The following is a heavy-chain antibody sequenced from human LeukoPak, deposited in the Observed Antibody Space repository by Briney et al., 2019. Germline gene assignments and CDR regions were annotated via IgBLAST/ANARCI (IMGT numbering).Heavy chain of an antibody. Sequence: ASVKVSCKASGYTFTSYGISWVRQAPGQGLEWMGWISAYNGNTNYAQKLQGRVTMTTDTSTSTAYMELRSLRSDDTAVYYRARDRTTGTTPAIILRHWGQGTLVTVSS. V-gene: IGHV1-18*01. CDR2: ISAYNGNT. J-gene: IGHJ4*02. CDR3: ARDRTTGTTPAIILRH. D-gene: IGHD1-1*01. CDR1: GYTFTSYG.